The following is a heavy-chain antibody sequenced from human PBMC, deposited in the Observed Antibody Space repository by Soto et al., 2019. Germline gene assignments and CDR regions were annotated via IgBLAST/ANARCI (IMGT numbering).Heavy chain of an antibody. J-gene: IGHJ4*02. D-gene: IGHD4-4*01. CDR2: VSPSSGDT. CDR1: GYTLTTYG. CDR3: ARDYSYYGIDY. V-gene: IGHV1-18*01. Sequence: QVLLVQSGAEVREPGASVKVSCKASGYTLTTYGVTWVRQAPGQGLEWMGWVSPSSGDTNYARKFQGRVTMTTDTFTTTAYMELRSLRSDDTAVYYCARDYSYYGIDYWGQGTLVTVSS.